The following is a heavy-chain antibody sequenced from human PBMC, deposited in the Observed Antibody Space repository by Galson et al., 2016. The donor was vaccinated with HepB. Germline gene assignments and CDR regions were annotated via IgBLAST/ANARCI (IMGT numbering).Heavy chain of an antibody. J-gene: IGHJ3*01. CDR3: ATVYGFWSGYPLAAGHVLNL. Sequence: SLRLSCAASGLTLSNYRMNWVRQAPGKGLEWLSYISGDSGRTIYYADSVKGRFTISRDNARNSLYLQMHGLRDEDTAVYYCATVYGFWSGYPLAAGHVLNLWGQGTMVTVSS. CDR2: ISGDSGRTI. CDR1: GLTLSNYR. D-gene: IGHD3-3*01. V-gene: IGHV3-48*02.